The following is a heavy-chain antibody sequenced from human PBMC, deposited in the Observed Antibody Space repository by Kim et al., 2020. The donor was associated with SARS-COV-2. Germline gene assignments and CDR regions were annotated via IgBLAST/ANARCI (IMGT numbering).Heavy chain of an antibody. V-gene: IGHV4-31*03. CDR3: ARDETGHFDY. CDR1: GGSIRSGGYY. Sequence: SETLSLTCTVSGGSIRSGGYYWSWIRQHPGKGLEWIGYIYYSGSTYYNPSLKSRVTISVDTSKNQFPQKLSSVTAADTAVYYCARDETGHFDYWGQGTLVTVSS. D-gene: IGHD3-9*01. J-gene: IGHJ4*02. CDR2: IYYSGST.